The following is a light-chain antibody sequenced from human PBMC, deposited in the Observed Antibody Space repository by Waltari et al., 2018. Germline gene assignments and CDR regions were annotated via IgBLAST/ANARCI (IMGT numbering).Light chain of an antibody. Sequence: QSVLTQPPSVSAAPGQEVSISCSGSDSNGGTNYVSWYRQVPGTAPKLLVYETDKRLSGIPDRISGSKSGTSATLDITGLQTGDEADYYCGTWDSSLNSAVFGGGTKLTVL. CDR1: DSNGGTNY. CDR3: GTWDSSLNSAV. J-gene: IGLJ3*02. CDR2: ETD. V-gene: IGLV1-51*02.